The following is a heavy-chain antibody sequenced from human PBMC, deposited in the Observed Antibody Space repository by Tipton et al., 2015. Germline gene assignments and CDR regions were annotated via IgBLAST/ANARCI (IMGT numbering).Heavy chain of an antibody. Sequence: GSLRLSCAASGFTFSYYDMHWVRQVTGKGLEWVSGITPVGDAYYSDSVKGRFTISRENAKNSLSLQMNSLSAGDTAVYYCARGLRAPHISMPRGPYDDWGQGTLVTVSS. D-gene: IGHD3-10*01. CDR2: ITPVGDA. V-gene: IGHV3-13*01. CDR1: GFTFSYYD. J-gene: IGHJ4*02. CDR3: ARGLRAPHISMPRGPYDD.